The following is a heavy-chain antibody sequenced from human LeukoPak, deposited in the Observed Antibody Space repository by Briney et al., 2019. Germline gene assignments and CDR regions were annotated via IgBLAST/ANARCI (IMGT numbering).Heavy chain of an antibody. CDR1: GFTFSTYA. CDR2: INDTGRGT. J-gene: IGHJ4*02. V-gene: IGHV3-23*01. CDR3: AKVGETVIYFFDF. D-gene: IGHD3-10*01. Sequence: PGGSLRLSCAASGFTFSTYAMSWVRQAPGKGLEWVSGINDTGRGTYYADSVKGRFTISRDNSKNTLYLHMNSLRVEDTAVYYCAKVGETVIYFFDFWGQGTLGTVSS.